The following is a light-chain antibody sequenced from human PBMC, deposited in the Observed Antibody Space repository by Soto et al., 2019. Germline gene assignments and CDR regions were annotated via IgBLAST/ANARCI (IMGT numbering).Light chain of an antibody. CDR3: CSYAGSSTFEV. CDR1: SSDVGSYNL. J-gene: IGLJ3*02. V-gene: IGLV2-23*02. Sequence: QSVLTQPASVSGSPGQSITISCTGTSSDVGSYNLVSWYQQHPGKAPKLMIYEVSKRPSGVSNRYSGSKSGNTASLTISGLQAEDEADYYSCSYAGSSTFEVFGGGTKLTVL. CDR2: EVS.